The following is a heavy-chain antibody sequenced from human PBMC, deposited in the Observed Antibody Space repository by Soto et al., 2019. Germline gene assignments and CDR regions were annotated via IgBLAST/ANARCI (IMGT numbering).Heavy chain of an antibody. CDR1: GFTFSSFG. D-gene: IGHD2-2*03. CDR2: ISGSGDSS. V-gene: IGHV3-23*01. J-gene: IGHJ4*02. Sequence: GGSLRLSCTASGFTFSSFGMAWVRQAPGKGLEWVSAISGSGDSSYYADSVKDRFTTSRDNPTNTLYLQMNNLGAEDTAVYYCAKVGIGMFSHKHHFDHWGQGTQVTVSS. CDR3: AKVGIGMFSHKHHFDH.